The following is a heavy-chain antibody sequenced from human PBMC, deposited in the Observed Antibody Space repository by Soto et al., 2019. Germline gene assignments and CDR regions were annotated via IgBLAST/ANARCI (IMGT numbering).Heavy chain of an antibody. CDR2: ISYDGSNK. Sequence: QVQLVESGGGVVQPGRSLRLSCAASGFTFSSYAMHWVRQAPGKGLEWVAVISYDGSNKYYADSVKGRFTISRDNSKNTLYLQMNSLRAEDTAVYYCARALRVGATMGYYYYGMDVWGQGTTVTVSS. J-gene: IGHJ6*02. CDR1: GFTFSSYA. CDR3: ARALRVGATMGYYYYGMDV. V-gene: IGHV3-30-3*01. D-gene: IGHD1-26*01.